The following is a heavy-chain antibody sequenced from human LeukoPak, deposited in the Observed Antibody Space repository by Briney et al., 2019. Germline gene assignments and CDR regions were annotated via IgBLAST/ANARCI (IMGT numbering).Heavy chain of an antibody. CDR2: ISGSGGAP. CDR3: ARTGDTSGYYYHYDY. D-gene: IGHD3-22*01. CDR1: GFTFSSFP. Sequence: PGGSLRLSSPASGFTFSSFPMSWVRQAPGKGLEWVSAISGSGGAPYYADSVRGRFTISRDNSKNTLYLQMNSLRAEDTAIYYCARTGDTSGYYYHYDYWGQGTLVTVSS. J-gene: IGHJ4*02. V-gene: IGHV3-23*01.